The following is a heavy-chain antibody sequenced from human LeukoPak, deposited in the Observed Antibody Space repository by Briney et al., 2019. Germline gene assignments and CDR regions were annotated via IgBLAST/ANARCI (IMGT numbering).Heavy chain of an antibody. V-gene: IGHV4-59*12. Sequence: SETLSLTCTVSGGSISSYYWSWIRQPPGKGLEWIGYIYYSGSTNYNPSLKSRVTISVDTSKNQFSLQLNSVTPEDTAVYYCARVKEAFNARDAFDIWGQGTMVTVSS. J-gene: IGHJ3*02. CDR1: GGSISSYY. D-gene: IGHD2/OR15-2a*01. CDR3: ARVKEAFNARDAFDI. CDR2: IYYSGST.